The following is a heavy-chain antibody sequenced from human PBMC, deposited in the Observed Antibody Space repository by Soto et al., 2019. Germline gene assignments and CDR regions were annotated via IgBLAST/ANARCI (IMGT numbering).Heavy chain of an antibody. CDR1: GFTVHTYG. V-gene: IGHV3-30*03. CDR2: ISRDGGTK. J-gene: IGHJ4*02. Sequence: QVQLVESGGGVVQPGRSLRLSCAVSGFTVHTYGMHWVRQAPGKGLEWVAVISRDGGTKFYADYVKGRFTISRDNSRNTLFLEMNSLRGDDMAVYYCTGEVASGYWGQGTLVTISS. D-gene: IGHD2-8*02. CDR3: TGEVASGY.